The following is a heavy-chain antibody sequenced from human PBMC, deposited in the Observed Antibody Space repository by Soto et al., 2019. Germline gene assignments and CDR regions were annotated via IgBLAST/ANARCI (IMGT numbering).Heavy chain of an antibody. V-gene: IGHV3-21*01. CDR1: GFAFNSHS. CDR3: ARAPLLSSRHVNSLYYYGMDV. J-gene: IGHJ6*02. Sequence: EVQLVESGGGLVKPGGSLRLSCAASGFAFNSHSMTWVRQAPGKGLEWVSSISISSGYIYYADSVRGRFTISRDNSKNSLSLEMNSLRVDDTAVYFCARAPLLSSRHVNSLYYYGMDVWGQGTTVTVAS. D-gene: IGHD3-16*02. CDR2: ISISSGYI.